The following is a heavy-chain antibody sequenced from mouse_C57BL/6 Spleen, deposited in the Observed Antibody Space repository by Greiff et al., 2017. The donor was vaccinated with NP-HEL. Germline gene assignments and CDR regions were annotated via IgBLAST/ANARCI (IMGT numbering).Heavy chain of an antibody. J-gene: IGHJ1*03. Sequence: QVQLQQSGPELVKPGASVKISCTASGYTFSSSWMNWVQQTPGKGLEWVGRISPGDGDTNYNGKVKGKATLTEDKASSTDYMQLSSLTSEDSAVYFCARGEGCGWYFDVWGTGTTVTVSS. CDR2: ISPGDGDT. CDR3: ARGEGCGWYFDV. V-gene: IGHV1-82*01. CDR1: GYTFSSSW.